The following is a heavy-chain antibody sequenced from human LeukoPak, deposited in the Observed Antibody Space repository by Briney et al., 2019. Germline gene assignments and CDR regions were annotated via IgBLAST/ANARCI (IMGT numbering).Heavy chain of an antibody. V-gene: IGHV4-61*01. Sequence: SETLSLTCTVSGVSVSSGSYYWSWIRQPPGKGLEWIGYIYYSGSTNYNPSLKSRVTISVDMSKNQFSLKLSSVTAADTAVYYCSRAQRYYYDSSGVNWFDPWGQGTLVTVSS. J-gene: IGHJ5*02. D-gene: IGHD3-22*01. CDR1: GVSVSSGSYY. CDR2: IYYSGST. CDR3: SRAQRYYYDSSGVNWFDP.